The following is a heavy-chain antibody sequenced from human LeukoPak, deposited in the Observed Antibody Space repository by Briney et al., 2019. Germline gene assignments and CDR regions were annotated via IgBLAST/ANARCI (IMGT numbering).Heavy chain of an antibody. CDR2: INAGIGNT. CDR3: ARTQGVFYGGNFGAFHI. Sequence: VASVKVSYKASGYTFTNYAIHWVRQAPGQRLEWMGWINAGIGNTKYSQKFQGRVAITRDTSASTAYMELSSLRSEDTAVYYCARTQGVFYGGNFGAFHIWGQGTMVTVSS. CDR1: GYTFTNYA. D-gene: IGHD4-23*01. V-gene: IGHV1-3*01. J-gene: IGHJ3*02.